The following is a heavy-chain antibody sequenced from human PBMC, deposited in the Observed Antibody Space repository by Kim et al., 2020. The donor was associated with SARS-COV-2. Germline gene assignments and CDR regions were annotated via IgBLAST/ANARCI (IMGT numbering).Heavy chain of an antibody. D-gene: IGHD3-10*01. Sequence: AQKFQGRVTMTRDTSISTAYMELSRLRSDDTAVYYCARERITMVRGLADYWGQGTLVTVSS. CDR3: ARERITMVRGLADY. V-gene: IGHV1-2*02. J-gene: IGHJ4*02.